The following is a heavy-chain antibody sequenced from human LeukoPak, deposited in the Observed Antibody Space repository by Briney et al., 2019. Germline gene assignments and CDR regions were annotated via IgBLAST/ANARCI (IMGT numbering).Heavy chain of an antibody. Sequence: ASVKVSCKASGYTFTDYYMYWVRQAPGQGLEWMGWINPNSGGTNYAQKFQGRVTMTRDTSISTAYMELSRLRSDDTAVYYCARVLTLTVVTSNFDYWGQGTLVTVSS. J-gene: IGHJ4*02. V-gene: IGHV1-2*02. D-gene: IGHD4-23*01. CDR2: INPNSGGT. CDR3: ARVLTLTVVTSNFDY. CDR1: GYTFTDYY.